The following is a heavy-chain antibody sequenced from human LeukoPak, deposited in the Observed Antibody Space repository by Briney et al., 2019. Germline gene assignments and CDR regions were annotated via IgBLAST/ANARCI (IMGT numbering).Heavy chain of an antibody. V-gene: IGHV3-21*01. CDR3: VRGWGGVAPNWFDP. CDR2: ISSSSSYI. D-gene: IGHD2-8*02. J-gene: IGHJ5*02. CDR1: GFTFSSYS. Sequence: GGSLRLSCAASGFTFSSYSMNWVRQAPGKGLEWVSSISSSSSYIYYADSVKGRFTISRDNAKNSLYLQMNSLRAEDTAVYYCVRGWGGVAPNWFDPWGKGPLVTVSS.